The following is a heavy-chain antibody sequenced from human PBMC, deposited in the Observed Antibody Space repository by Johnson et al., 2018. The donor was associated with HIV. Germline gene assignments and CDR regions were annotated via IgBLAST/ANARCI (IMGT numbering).Heavy chain of an antibody. CDR2: ISYDGSEK. Sequence: QVQLVESGGGLVKPGGSLRLSCAASGFTFSSYAMHWVRQAPGKGLEWVAVISYDGSEKYYVDSVKGRFTISRDNAKNSLYLQMNSLRAEDTAVYYCARGPTRSAFDIWGQGTMVTVSS. CDR3: ARGPTRSAFDI. V-gene: IGHV3-30*04. CDR1: GFTFSSYA. J-gene: IGHJ3*02. D-gene: IGHD2-15*01.